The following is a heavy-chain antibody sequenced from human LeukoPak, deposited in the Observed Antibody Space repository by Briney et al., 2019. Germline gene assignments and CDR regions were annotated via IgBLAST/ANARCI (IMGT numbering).Heavy chain of an antibody. CDR1: GFTFSSYN. J-gene: IGHJ4*02. Sequence: GGSLSLSCTASGFTFSSYNMNWVRQAPGKGLEWVSSISSSSSYIYYADSVKGRFTISRDNAKNSLYLQMNSLRAEDTAVYYCARALSIAAAGTHWGQGTLVTVSS. D-gene: IGHD6-13*01. CDR2: ISSSSSYI. V-gene: IGHV3-21*04. CDR3: ARALSIAAAGTH.